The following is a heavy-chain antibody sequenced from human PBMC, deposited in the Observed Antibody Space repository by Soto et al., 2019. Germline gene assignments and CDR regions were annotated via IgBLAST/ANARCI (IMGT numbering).Heavy chain of an antibody. Sequence: SVKVSCKASGGTFSSYAISWVRQAPGQGLEWMGGIIPIFGTANYAQKFQGRVTITADESTSTAYMELSSLRSEDTAVYYCARRSRDGYNPLYYYGMDVWCQGTTVTVS. J-gene: IGHJ6*02. D-gene: IGHD5-12*01. CDR2: IIPIFGTA. CDR3: ARRSRDGYNPLYYYGMDV. V-gene: IGHV1-69*13. CDR1: GGTFSSYA.